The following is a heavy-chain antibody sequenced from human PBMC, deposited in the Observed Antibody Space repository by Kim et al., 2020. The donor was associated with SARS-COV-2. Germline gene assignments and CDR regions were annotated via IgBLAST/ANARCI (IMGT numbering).Heavy chain of an antibody. CDR1: GGSISSSTYY. D-gene: IGHD1-1*01. Sequence: SETLSLTCTVSGGSISSSTYYWGWIRQPPGKGLEWIGSIYNSGSTYYNPSLKSRVTISVDTSKNQFSLKLSSVTAADTAVYSCARVRGQLERFFDSWGPGTLVIVSS. CDR3: ARVRGQLERFFDS. J-gene: IGHJ4*02. V-gene: IGHV4-39*07. CDR2: IYNSGST.